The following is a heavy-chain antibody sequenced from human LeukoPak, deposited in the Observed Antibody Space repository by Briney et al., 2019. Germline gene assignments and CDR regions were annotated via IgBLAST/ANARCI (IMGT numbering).Heavy chain of an antibody. Sequence: GASVKVSCKASGYTFTSYAMNWVRQAPGQGLEWMGWINTNTGNPTYAQGFTGRFVFSLDTSVSTAYLQISSLKAEDTAVYYCARDSLVLLWFGELGAFDIWGQGAMVTVSS. V-gene: IGHV7-4-1*02. CDR1: GYTFTSYA. CDR2: INTNTGNP. D-gene: IGHD3-10*01. J-gene: IGHJ3*02. CDR3: ARDSLVLLWFGELGAFDI.